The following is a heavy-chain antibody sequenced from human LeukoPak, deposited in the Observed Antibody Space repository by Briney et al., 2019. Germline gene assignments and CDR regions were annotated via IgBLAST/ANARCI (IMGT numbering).Heavy chain of an antibody. Sequence: SETLSLTCTVSGGSISSSSYYWGWIRQPPGKGLEWIGSIYYSGSTYYNPSLKSRVTISVDTSKNQFSLKLSSVTAADTAVYYCARVNILWWWGSDYWGQGTLVTVSS. CDR2: IYYSGST. CDR1: GGSISSSSYY. D-gene: IGHD2-21*01. CDR3: ARVNILWWWGSDY. V-gene: IGHV4-39*07. J-gene: IGHJ4*02.